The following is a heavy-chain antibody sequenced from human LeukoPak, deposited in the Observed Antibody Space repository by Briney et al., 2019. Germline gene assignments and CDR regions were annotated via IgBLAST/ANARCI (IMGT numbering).Heavy chain of an antibody. CDR2: INHSGST. V-gene: IGHV4-34*01. Sequence: SETLSLTCAVYGGSFSVYYWSWLRQPPGKGLEWIGEINHSGSTNYNPSLKSRVTISVDTSKNQFSLKLSPVTAADTAVYYCARGRVLVSSWWETRNEFDYWGQGTLVTVSS. CDR1: GGSFSVYY. CDR3: ARGRVLVSSWWETRNEFDY. D-gene: IGHD6-13*01. J-gene: IGHJ4*02.